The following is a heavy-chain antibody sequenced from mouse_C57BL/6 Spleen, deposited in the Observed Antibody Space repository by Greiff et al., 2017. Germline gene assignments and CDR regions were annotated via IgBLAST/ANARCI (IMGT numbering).Heavy chain of an antibody. CDR2: IDPYAGDT. V-gene: IGHV14-1*01. CDR3: TTDYYGSSYSFAY. CDR1: GFNFTNYC. Sequence: VQLQQPGAELVRPGASVKLSCTASGFNFTNYCMHWVKQRPEQGLEWIGRIDPYAGDTNYAPKFQGKATMTADTSSNTAYLQLSSLTSEDTAVYYCTTDYYGSSYSFAYWGQGTLVTVSA. D-gene: IGHD1-1*01. J-gene: IGHJ3*01.